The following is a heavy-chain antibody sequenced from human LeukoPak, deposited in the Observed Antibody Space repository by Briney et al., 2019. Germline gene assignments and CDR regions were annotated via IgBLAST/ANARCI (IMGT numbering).Heavy chain of an antibody. D-gene: IGHD3-22*01. CDR3: AKRGVVIRVILVGFHKEAYYFDS. Sequence: GGPLRLSCAVSGITLSNYGMSWVRQAPGKGLEWVAGISDSGGSTNYADSVKGRFTISRDNPKNTLYLQMNSLRAEDTAVYFCAKRGVVIRVILVGFHKEAYYFDSWGQGTLVTVSS. CDR1: GITLSNYG. CDR2: ISDSGGST. J-gene: IGHJ4*02. V-gene: IGHV3-23*01.